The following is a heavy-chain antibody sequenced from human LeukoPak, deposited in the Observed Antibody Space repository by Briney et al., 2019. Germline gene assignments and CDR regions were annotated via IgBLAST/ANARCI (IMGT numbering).Heavy chain of an antibody. Sequence: QPGRSLRLSCAASGFTFSSYGMHWVRQAPGKGLEWVAVISYDGSNKYYADSVKGRFTISRDNSKNTLYLQMNSLRAEDTAVYYCARNGIAAAFALGDYWGQGTLVTVSS. D-gene: IGHD6-13*01. V-gene: IGHV3-30*03. CDR3: ARNGIAAAFALGDY. CDR2: ISYDGSNK. J-gene: IGHJ4*02. CDR1: GFTFSSYG.